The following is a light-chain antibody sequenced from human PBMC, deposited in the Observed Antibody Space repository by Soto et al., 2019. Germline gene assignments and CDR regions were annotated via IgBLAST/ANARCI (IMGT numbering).Light chain of an antibody. CDR1: QSVRSY. Sequence: EIVLTQSPVTLSLSPGESATLSCRTSQSVRSYLAWYQQKPGQAPRLLMYDASNRATGIPARFRGSGSGTDFPLTISSLEPEDLAVYYCQQRSDWPLTFGGGTKVEIK. V-gene: IGKV3-11*01. CDR3: QQRSDWPLT. CDR2: DAS. J-gene: IGKJ4*01.